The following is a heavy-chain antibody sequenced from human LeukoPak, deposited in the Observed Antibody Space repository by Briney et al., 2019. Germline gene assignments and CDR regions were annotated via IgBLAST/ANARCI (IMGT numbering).Heavy chain of an antibody. D-gene: IGHD5/OR15-5a*01. CDR1: GGSISSSSYY. J-gene: IGHJ2*01. Sequence: SETLSLTCTVSGGSISSSSYYWGWIRQPPGKGLEWIGSIYYSGSTYYNPSLKSRVTISVDTSKNQFSLKLSSVTAADTAVYYCARPSFFFYDRRYFDLWGRGTLVTVSS. CDR2: IYYSGST. CDR3: ARPSFFFYDRRYFDL. V-gene: IGHV4-39*01.